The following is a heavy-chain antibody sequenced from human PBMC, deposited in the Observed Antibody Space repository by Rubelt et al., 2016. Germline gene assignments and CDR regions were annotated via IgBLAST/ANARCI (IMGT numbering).Heavy chain of an antibody. CDR3: ARTVAGFFRRFDP. V-gene: IGHV4-39*01. CDR2: IYYSRST. CDR1: GGSISSTSYY. D-gene: IGHD6-19*01. Sequence: QLQLQESGPGLVKPSETLSLTCTVSGGSISSTSYYWGWIRQPPGKGLEWIGSIYYSRSTYYNPSLKSRVTMSVDPSKNPCSLKMGSVTASDTAVYYCARTVAGFFRRFDPWGQGTLVTVSS. J-gene: IGHJ5*02.